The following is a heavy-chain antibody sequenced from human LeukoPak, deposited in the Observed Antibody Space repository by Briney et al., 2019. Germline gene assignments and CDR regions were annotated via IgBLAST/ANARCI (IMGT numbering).Heavy chain of an antibody. Sequence: PGGSLRLSCGASGFTVSRYWMSWVRQAKGKGLEWVANIKQDGSEKYYVDSVKGRFTISRDNAKNSLYLQMNSLRAEDTAVYYCAREGSGYFDYWGQGTLVTVSS. CDR2: IKQDGSEK. J-gene: IGHJ4*02. CDR1: GFTVSRYW. CDR3: AREGSGYFDY. V-gene: IGHV3-7*01. D-gene: IGHD6-19*01.